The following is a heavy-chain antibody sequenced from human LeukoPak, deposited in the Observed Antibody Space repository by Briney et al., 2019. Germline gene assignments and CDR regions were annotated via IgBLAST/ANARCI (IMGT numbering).Heavy chain of an antibody. V-gene: IGHV4-39*07. CDR2: IYYSGST. Sequence: SETLSLTCTVSGGSISSSSYYWGWIRQPPGKGLEWIGSIYYSGSTYYNPSLKSRVTISVDTSKNQFSLKLSSVTAADTAVYYCASIYGSGSYYLSRGYYYYMDVWGKGTTVTVSS. CDR3: ASIYGSGSYYLSRGYYYYMDV. CDR1: GGSISSSSYY. D-gene: IGHD3-10*01. J-gene: IGHJ6*03.